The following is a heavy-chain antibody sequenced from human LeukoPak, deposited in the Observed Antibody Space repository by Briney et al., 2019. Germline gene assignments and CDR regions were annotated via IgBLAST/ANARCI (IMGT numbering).Heavy chain of an antibody. Sequence: HPGGSLRLSCAASGFAFSTYYIHWVRQPPGKGLEWVALISYDGRNMYYGDSVKGRFTISRDNSKNTLYLQMNSLRPEDTAVYYCAKSLSSGWSSYYFGDWGQGTLVTVSS. J-gene: IGHJ4*02. CDR3: AKSLSSGWSSYYFGD. CDR1: GFAFSTYY. CDR2: ISYDGRNM. V-gene: IGHV3-30*18. D-gene: IGHD6-19*01.